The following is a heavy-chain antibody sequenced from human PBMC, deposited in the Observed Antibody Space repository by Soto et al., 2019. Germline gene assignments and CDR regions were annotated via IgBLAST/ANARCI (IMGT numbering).Heavy chain of an antibody. CDR3: AKGQLVHYFDY. V-gene: IGHV3-23*01. Sequence: GGSLRLSFAASEFTFSSYAMSWVRQAPGKGLEWVSAISGSGGSTYYADSVKGRFTISRDNSKNTLYLQMNSLRAEDTAVYYCAKGQLVHYFDYWGQGTLVTVSS. D-gene: IGHD6-13*01. CDR2: ISGSGGST. J-gene: IGHJ4*02. CDR1: EFTFSSYA.